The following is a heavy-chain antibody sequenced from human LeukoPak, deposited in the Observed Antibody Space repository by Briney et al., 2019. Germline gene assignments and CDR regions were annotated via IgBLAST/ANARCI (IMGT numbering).Heavy chain of an antibody. Sequence: ASVKVSCKVSGYTLTELSMHWVRQAPGKGLERMGGFDPEDGETIYAQKFQGRATMTEDTSTDTAYMELSSLRSEDTAVYYCATGLPRPVHAFDIWGQGTMVTVSS. CDR1: GYTLTELS. V-gene: IGHV1-24*01. CDR2: FDPEDGET. D-gene: IGHD4-11*01. J-gene: IGHJ3*02. CDR3: ATGLPRPVHAFDI.